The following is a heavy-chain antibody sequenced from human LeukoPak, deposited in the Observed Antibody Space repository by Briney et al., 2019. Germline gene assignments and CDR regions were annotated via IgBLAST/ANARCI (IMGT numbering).Heavy chain of an antibody. Sequence: GGSLRLSCAASGFTLSSYAMSWVRQAPGKGLVWVSRVSPDGSTTKNADSEKGRFTISRDNARSTVFLQLNSLRAEDTAVYYCAREINKWFDPWGQGTLVTVSS. J-gene: IGHJ5*02. CDR1: GFTLSSYA. CDR3: AREINKWFDP. V-gene: IGHV3-74*03. CDR2: VSPDGSTT.